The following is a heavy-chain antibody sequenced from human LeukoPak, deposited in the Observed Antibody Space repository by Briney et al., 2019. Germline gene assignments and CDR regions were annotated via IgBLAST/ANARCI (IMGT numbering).Heavy chain of an antibody. CDR1: GFTFSSYA. J-gene: IGHJ4*02. Sequence: GGSLRLSCAASGFTFSSYAMSWVRQAPGKGLEWVSAISGSGGSTYYADSVKGRFTISRDNSKNTLYLQMNSLRAEDTAVYYCAKLVAGSSSWPLIFDYWGQGTLVTVSS. D-gene: IGHD6-13*01. CDR2: ISGSGGST. CDR3: AKLVAGSSSWPLIFDY. V-gene: IGHV3-23*01.